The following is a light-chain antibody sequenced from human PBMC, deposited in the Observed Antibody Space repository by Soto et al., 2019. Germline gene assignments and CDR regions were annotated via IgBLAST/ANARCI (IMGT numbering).Light chain of an antibody. J-gene: IGKJ5*01. Sequence: EVVMTQFPATLSVSPGERATLSCRASQSVGSNLAWYQHKHGQAPRLLMYAASARATGIPARFSGSGSGTEFTLTISSLQSEDFAVYYCQQYDNCPPITFGQGTRLGIK. CDR2: AAS. V-gene: IGKV3-15*01. CDR3: QQYDNCPPIT. CDR1: QSVGSN.